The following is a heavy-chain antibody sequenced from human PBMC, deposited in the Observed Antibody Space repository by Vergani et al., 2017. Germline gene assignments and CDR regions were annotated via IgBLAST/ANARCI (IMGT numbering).Heavy chain of an antibody. V-gene: IGHV3-48*01. Sequence: VQLVESGGGVVQPGGSLRLSCAASGFTFSSYGMHWVRQAPGKGLEWVSYISSSSSTIYYADSVKGRFTISRDNAKNSLYLQMNSLRAEDTAVYYCARDLFSSSSWYLQGAFDIWGQGTMVTVSS. J-gene: IGHJ3*02. CDR2: ISSSSSTI. CDR3: ARDLFSSSSWYLQGAFDI. D-gene: IGHD6-13*01. CDR1: GFTFSSYG.